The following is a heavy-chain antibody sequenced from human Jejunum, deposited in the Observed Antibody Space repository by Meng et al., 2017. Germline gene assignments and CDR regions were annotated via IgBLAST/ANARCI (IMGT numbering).Heavy chain of an antibody. V-gene: IGHV4-39*07. CDR3: ARYSRYVGWLDP. CDR1: GDSTTINNYL. J-gene: IGHJ5*02. CDR2: IDYSGTT. D-gene: IGHD6-13*01. Sequence: QLQLLEAGPGLVEPSETLSLTCTVSGDSTTINNYLWGWIRQPPGKGLEWIGTIDYSGTTYYNPSLKSRVTITLGTSKNQISLKVTSVTAAETAVYYCARYSRYVGWLDPWGQGTLVTVSS.